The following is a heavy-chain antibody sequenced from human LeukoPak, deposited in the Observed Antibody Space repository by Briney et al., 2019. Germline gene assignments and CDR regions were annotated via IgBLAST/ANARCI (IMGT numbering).Heavy chain of an antibody. CDR1: GDSVTNGAHC. Sequence: SETLSLTCSVSGDSVTNGAHCWSWIRQPPGKGLEWIGYIYDIAITYQNPSLRSRLTISVDTSQNQFSLKLSSVTAADTAVYYCARQVGRGTQIYYMDVWGKGTTVTVSS. D-gene: IGHD3-16*01. CDR3: ARQVGRGTQIYYMDV. CDR2: IYDIAIT. V-gene: IGHV4-30-4*07. J-gene: IGHJ6*03.